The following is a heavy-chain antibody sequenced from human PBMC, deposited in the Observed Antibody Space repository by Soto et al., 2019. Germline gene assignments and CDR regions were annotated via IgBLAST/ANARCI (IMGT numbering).Heavy chain of an antibody. V-gene: IGHV5-51*01. D-gene: IGHD3-9*01. J-gene: IGHJ6*02. CDR2: IYPGDSDT. Sequence: GESLKISFKGSGYSFTSYLICWVRQMPVKGLEWMGIIYPGDSDTRYSPSFQGQVTISADKSISTAYLQWSSLKASDTAMYYCARKGCTGYYHYYYSGMDVWGHGTTFTVSS. CDR3: ARKGCTGYYHYYYSGMDV. CDR1: GYSFTSYL.